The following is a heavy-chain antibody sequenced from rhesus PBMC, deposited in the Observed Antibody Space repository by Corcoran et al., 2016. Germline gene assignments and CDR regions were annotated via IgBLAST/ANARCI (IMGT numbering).Heavy chain of an antibody. Sequence: QVTLKESGPALVKPTQTLTLTCTFSGFSLTTTGMGVGWIRQSSRKTLEWLAHIYWNDDKYYSTSMKNRLNISKDTSKNQVLLTMTNMDPEDTATYYCVRRRYSSWSSHGLESWGQGIFVTVSS. J-gene: IGHJ6*01. CDR2: IYWNDDK. CDR3: VRRRYSSWSSHGLES. CDR1: GFSLTTTGMG. D-gene: IGHD6-13*01. V-gene: IGHV2-1*01.